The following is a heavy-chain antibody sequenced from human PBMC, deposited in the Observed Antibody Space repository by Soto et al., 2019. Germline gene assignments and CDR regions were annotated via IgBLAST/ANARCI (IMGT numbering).Heavy chain of an antibody. CDR2: IFQSGST. J-gene: IGHJ4*02. Sequence: QVQLQQWGAGLLKPSETLSLTCAVYGGSFNNYYWSWIRQPPGKGLEWIGEIFQSGSTKYNPSLKSRVTISVDTSKNQFSLKLRSVTAADTAVYYWARGGGRAAADWGQGTLVTVSS. CDR3: ARGGGRAAAD. V-gene: IGHV4-34*12. D-gene: IGHD6-13*01. CDR1: GGSFNNYY.